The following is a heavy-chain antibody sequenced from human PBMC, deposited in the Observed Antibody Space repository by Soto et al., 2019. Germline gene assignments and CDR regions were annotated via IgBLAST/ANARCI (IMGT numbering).Heavy chain of an antibody. CDR3: ARGLDFYGSGSPDLNGY. V-gene: IGHV4-61*01. D-gene: IGHD3-10*01. Sequence: KPSETLSLTCTVYGGSVSGASYYWSWIRQSPGKGLEWIGNINHSGATNYNPPLKTRATISVDTSKKQFSLQLSSVTSADTAVYFCARGLDFYGSGSPDLNGYWGQGTLVTVSS. CDR1: GGSVSGASYY. J-gene: IGHJ4*02. CDR2: INHSGAT.